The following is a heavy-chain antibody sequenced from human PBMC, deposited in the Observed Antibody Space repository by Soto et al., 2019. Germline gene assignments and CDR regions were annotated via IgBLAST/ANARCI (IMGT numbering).Heavy chain of an antibody. D-gene: IGHD2-2*01. Sequence: RGSLRLSCAATGFTVSSNYMSWVRQAPGKGLEWVSVIYSGGSTYYADSVKGRFTISRDNSKNTLYLQINSLRAEDTAVYYCARPPSRDVYRRYFLCWGQGT. J-gene: IGHJ4*02. V-gene: IGHV3-53*01. CDR3: ARPPSRDVYRRYFLC. CDR2: IYSGGST. CDR1: GFTVSSNY.